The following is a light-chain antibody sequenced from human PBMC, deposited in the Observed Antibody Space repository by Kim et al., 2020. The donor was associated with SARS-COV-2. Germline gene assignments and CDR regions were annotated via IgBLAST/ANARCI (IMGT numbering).Light chain of an antibody. CDR2: DVS. V-gene: IGLV2-14*03. CDR3: SSYTTTGSLVV. CDR1: ASAIGGYDY. Sequence: TACTGTASAIGGYDYGSWYQQHPGTAPKVMISDVSSRPSGVSVRFSGSKSGNTASLTISGLQAEDEADYYCSSYTTTGSLVVFGGGTQLTVL. J-gene: IGLJ2*01.